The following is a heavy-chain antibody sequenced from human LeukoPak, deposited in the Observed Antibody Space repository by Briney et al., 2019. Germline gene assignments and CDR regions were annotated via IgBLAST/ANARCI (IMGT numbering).Heavy chain of an antibody. CDR2: ISGSGGST. CDR1: GFTFSSYA. D-gene: IGHD4-17*01. V-gene: IGHV3-23*01. J-gene: IGHJ4*02. Sequence: GGSLRLSCAASGFTFSSYAMSWVRQAPGKGLEWVSAISGSGGSTYYADSVKGRFTISRDNSKNTLYLQMNSLRAEDTAVYYCARGQGLYGDFDYWGQGTLVTVSS. CDR3: ARGQGLYGDFDY.